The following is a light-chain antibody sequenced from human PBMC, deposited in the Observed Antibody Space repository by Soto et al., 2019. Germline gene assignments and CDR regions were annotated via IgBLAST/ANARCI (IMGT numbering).Light chain of an antibody. CDR2: DDN. CDR1: SSNLAYNS. J-gene: IGLJ1*01. V-gene: IGLV1-51*01. Sequence: QSVLTHPPSVSVAPGHDVTISCSGSSSNLAYNSLPWYQQLPGTAPKLLIYDDNKRPSGIPARFSGSKSGTSATLGITGLETGDEADYYCGAWDDSLNVYVFGSGTKVTVL. CDR3: GAWDDSLNVYV.